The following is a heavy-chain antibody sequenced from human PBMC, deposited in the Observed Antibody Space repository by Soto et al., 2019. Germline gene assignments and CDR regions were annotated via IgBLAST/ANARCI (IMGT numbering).Heavy chain of an antibody. D-gene: IGHD5-18*01. CDR2: ISYGGST. J-gene: IGHJ4*02. CDR1: GGSINSGGYC. Sequence: QVQLQESGPGLVKPSQTLSLTCTVSGGSINSGGYCWSWIRQHPGKGLDWIGCISYGGSTSYNPSLKSRVTISVDTAKKPFSLKLTSVTAADHAVDYCSRGILVWGQGALITVSS. V-gene: IGHV4-31*03. CDR3: SRGILV.